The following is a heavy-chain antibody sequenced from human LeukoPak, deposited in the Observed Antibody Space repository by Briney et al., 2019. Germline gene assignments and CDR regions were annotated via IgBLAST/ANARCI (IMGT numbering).Heavy chain of an antibody. J-gene: IGHJ4*02. Sequence: PGGSLRLSCAASGFTFSSYSMNWVRQAPGKGLEWVSSISSSSSYIYHADSVKGRFTISRDNAKNSLYLQMNSLRAEDTAVYYCARDRHHRFGELFAWGQGTRVTVSS. CDR2: ISSSSSYI. CDR3: ARDRHHRFGELFA. V-gene: IGHV3-21*01. D-gene: IGHD3-10*01. CDR1: GFTFSSYS.